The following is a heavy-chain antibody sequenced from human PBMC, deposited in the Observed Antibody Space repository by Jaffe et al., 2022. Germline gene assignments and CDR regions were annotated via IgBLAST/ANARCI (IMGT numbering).Heavy chain of an antibody. Sequence: QVQLQESGPGLVKPSETLSLTCAVSGYSISSGYYWGWIRQPPGKGLEWIGSIYHSGSTYYNPSLKSRVTISVDTSKNQFSLKLSSVTAADTAVYYCARRADCSGGSCYFSDQLGFDPWGQGTLVTVSS. V-gene: IGHV4-38-2*01. CDR2: IYHSGST. CDR3: ARRADCSGGSCYFSDQLGFDP. D-gene: IGHD2-15*01. J-gene: IGHJ5*02. CDR1: GYSISSGYY.